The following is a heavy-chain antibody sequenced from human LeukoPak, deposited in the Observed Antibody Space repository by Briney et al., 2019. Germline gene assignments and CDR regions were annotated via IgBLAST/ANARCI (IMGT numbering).Heavy chain of an antibody. Sequence: QTGGSLRLSCAASGFTFSSYSMNWVRQAPGKGLEWVSYISSSSSTIYYADSVKGRFTISRDESRNTLYLQMNSLRGEDTAVCYCARDREMVRHFDIWGQGTVVTVSS. CDR3: ARDREMVRHFDI. CDR1: GFTFSSYS. J-gene: IGHJ3*02. D-gene: IGHD3-10*01. V-gene: IGHV3-48*01. CDR2: ISSSSSTI.